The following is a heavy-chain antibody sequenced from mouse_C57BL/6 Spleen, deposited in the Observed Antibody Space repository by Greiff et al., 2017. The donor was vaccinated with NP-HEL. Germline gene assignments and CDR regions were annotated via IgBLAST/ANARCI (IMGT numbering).Heavy chain of an antibody. J-gene: IGHJ3*01. V-gene: IGHV14-4*01. CDR2: IDPENGDP. D-gene: IGHD2-4*01. Sequence: VHVKQSGAELVRPGASVKLSCTASGFNIKDDYMHWVKQRPEQGLEWIGWIDPENGDPEYASKFQGKATITADTSSNTAYLQLSSLTSEDTAVYDCTTSRSTTRFAYWGQGTLVTVSA. CDR1: GFNIKDDY. CDR3: TTSRSTTRFAY.